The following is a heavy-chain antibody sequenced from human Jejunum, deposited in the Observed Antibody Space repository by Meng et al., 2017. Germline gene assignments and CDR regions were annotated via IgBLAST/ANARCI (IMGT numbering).Heavy chain of an antibody. Sequence: SETLSLTCTVSGASITSYYWNWIRQPAGKGLEWIGRIFYSDNGNYNPSLKSRVTMSVDTSKNQFSLKLTSVTAADTAVYYCAGDSLSMKAIPKLPDSYYYYGADVWGQGTTVTVSS. V-gene: IGHV4-4*07. D-gene: IGHD2/OR15-2a*01. CDR1: GASITSYY. CDR2: IFYSDNG. CDR3: AGDSLSMKAIPKLPDSYYYYGADV. J-gene: IGHJ6*02.